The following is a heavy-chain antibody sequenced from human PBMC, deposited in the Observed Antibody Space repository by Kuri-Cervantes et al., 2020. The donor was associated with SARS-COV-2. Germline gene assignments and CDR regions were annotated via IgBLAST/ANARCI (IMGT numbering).Heavy chain of an antibody. V-gene: IGHV3-9*03. Sequence: SLKISCAASGFTFRRYVMHWVRQAPGKGLEWVSGISWNSGSIGYADSVKGRFTISRDNAKNSLYLQMNSLRAEDMALYYCAKGAPYYYDSSGYYLFDHWGQGTLVTVSS. J-gene: IGHJ4*02. D-gene: IGHD3-22*01. CDR1: GFTFRRYV. CDR3: AKGAPYYYDSSGYYLFDH. CDR2: ISWNSGSI.